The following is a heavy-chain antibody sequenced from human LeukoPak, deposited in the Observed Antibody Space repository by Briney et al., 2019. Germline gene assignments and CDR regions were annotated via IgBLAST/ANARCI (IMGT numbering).Heavy chain of an antibody. Sequence: SETLSLTCAVSGGSLSSSSYYWGWVRQPPGKGLEWVGSIYYSGRTFYNPSLKSRVTISVDTSKNQFSLKLSSVTAADTAVYYCARGYSSSWSYFDYWGQGTLVSVSS. CDR2: IYYSGRT. CDR1: GGSLSSSSYY. D-gene: IGHD6-13*01. J-gene: IGHJ4*02. CDR3: ARGYSSSWSYFDY. V-gene: IGHV4-39*07.